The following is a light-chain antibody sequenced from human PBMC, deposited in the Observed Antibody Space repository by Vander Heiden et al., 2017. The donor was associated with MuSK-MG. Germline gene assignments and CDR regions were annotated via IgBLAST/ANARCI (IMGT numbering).Light chain of an antibody. CDR1: QSIGGW. CDR2: KAS. Sequence: DIQMTQSPSTLSASVGDRVTITCRASQSIGGWLAWYQQKPGNAPNLLIYKASSLKSGVPSRFSGSGSGTEFTLTISSLQPDDFATYYCQQYYTHCTFVGGTKVEI. V-gene: IGKV1-5*03. CDR3: QQYYTHCT. J-gene: IGKJ4*01.